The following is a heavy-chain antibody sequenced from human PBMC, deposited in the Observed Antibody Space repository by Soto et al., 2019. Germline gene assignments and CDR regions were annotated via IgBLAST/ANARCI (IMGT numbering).Heavy chain of an antibody. D-gene: IGHD1-26*01. J-gene: IGHJ5*02. CDR1: GGSISSSSYY. CDR3: ATQEVGGSYVYTFDP. V-gene: IGHV4-39*02. CDR2: IYYSGST. Sequence: QLQLQESGPGLVKPSETLSLTCTVSGGSISSSSYYWGWIRQPPGKGLEWIGSIYYSGSTYYNPSLNSRVTISVDTSKNLFSLKLSSVTAADTAVYYCATQEVGGSYVYTFDPWGQGTLVTVSS.